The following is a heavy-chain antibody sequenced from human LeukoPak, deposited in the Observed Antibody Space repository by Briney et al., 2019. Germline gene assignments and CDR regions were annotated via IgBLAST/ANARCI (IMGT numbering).Heavy chain of an antibody. CDR3: AKAGGSSYLYYFDY. V-gene: IGHV3-21*04. CDR1: GLIFSDYS. J-gene: IGHJ4*02. Sequence: GGSLRLSCVASGLIFSDYSMDWVRQAPGKGLEWVSSISSSSAYIFYSDSVKGRFTISRDNAQSSLYLQMNSLRAEDTAVYYCAKAGGSSYLYYFDYWGQGTLVTVSS. CDR2: ISSSSAYI. D-gene: IGHD2-15*01.